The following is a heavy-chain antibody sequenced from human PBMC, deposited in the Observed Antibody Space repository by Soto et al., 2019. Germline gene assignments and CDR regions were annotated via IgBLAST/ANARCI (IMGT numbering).Heavy chain of an antibody. Sequence: PSETLSLTCAVYGGSFSGYYWSWIRQPPGKGPEWIGEINHSGSTNYNPSLKSRVTISVDTSKNQFSLKLSSVTAADTAVYYCARGSSYGDFDYWGQGTLVTVSS. V-gene: IGHV4-34*01. CDR1: GGSFSGYY. J-gene: IGHJ4*02. CDR3: ARGSSYGDFDY. CDR2: INHSGST. D-gene: IGHD2-8*01.